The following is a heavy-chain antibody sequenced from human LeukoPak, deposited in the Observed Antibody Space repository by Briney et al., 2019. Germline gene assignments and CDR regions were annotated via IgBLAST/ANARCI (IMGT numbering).Heavy chain of an antibody. D-gene: IGHD5-12*01. J-gene: IGHJ5*02. Sequence: GGSLRLSCAASGFTFSSYSMNWVRQAPGKGLEWVSSISSSSSYIYYADSVKGRFTISRDNAKNSLYLQMNSLRAEDTAVYYCARDYNGYNWFDPWGQGTLVTVSS. CDR1: GFTFSSYS. CDR3: ARDYNGYNWFDP. V-gene: IGHV3-21*01. CDR2: ISSSSSYI.